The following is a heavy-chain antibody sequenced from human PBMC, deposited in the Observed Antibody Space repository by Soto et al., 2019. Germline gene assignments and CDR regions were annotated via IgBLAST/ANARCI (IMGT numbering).Heavy chain of an antibody. D-gene: IGHD1-26*01. CDR3: ARDGGRHSGGIDY. Sequence: QVQLVQSGAEVKKPGSSVKVSCKASGGTFSSYSINWVRQAPGQGLEWMGEIIPIFGTAYYAQKIQGRVTTTADESTSTAYIELSSLRAEDTAVYYCARDGGRHSGGIDYWGQGTLVTVSS. CDR1: GGTFSSYS. J-gene: IGHJ4*02. V-gene: IGHV1-69*01. CDR2: IIPIFGTA.